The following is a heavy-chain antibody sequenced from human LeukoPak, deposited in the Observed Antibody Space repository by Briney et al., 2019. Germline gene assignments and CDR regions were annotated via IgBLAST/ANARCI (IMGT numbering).Heavy chain of an antibody. D-gene: IGHD4-17*01. J-gene: IGHJ4*02. Sequence: GSLRLSCAASGFTFANAWMSWVRQAPGKGLEWVSAISGSGGSTYYADSVKGRFTISRDNSKNTLYLQMNSLRAEDTAVYYCAKSYGDYAVWGQGTLVTVSS. V-gene: IGHV3-23*01. CDR1: GFTFANAW. CDR3: AKSYGDYAV. CDR2: ISGSGGST.